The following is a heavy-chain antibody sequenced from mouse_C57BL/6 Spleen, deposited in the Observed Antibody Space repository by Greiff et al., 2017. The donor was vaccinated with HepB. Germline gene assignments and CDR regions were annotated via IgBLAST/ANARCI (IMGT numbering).Heavy chain of an antibody. CDR1: GFTFSSYA. CDR3: TRGSTGNYFDY. D-gene: IGHD4-1*02. CDR2: ISSGGDYI. J-gene: IGHJ2*01. V-gene: IGHV5-9-1*02. Sequence: EVMLVESGEGLVKPGGSLKLSCAASGFTFSSYAMSWVRQTPEKRLEWVAYISSGGDYIYYADTVKGRFTISRDNARNTLYLQMSSLKSEDTAMYYCTRGSTGNYFDYWGQGTTLTVSS.